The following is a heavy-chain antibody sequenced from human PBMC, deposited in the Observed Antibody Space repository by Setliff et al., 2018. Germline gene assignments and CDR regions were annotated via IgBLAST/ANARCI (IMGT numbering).Heavy chain of an antibody. CDR3: ARVPRLEWLLPTFDS. CDR2: ISGYNGNT. CDR1: GYTFINYG. Sequence: ASVKVSCKTSGYTFINYGLSWMLQAPGQGLEWMGWISGYNGNTDYAQNLQGRVTMTIDTSTSTAYMELRSLRSDDTAVYYCARVPRLEWLLPTFDSWGQGTLVTVSS. V-gene: IGHV1-18*01. D-gene: IGHD3-3*01. J-gene: IGHJ4*02.